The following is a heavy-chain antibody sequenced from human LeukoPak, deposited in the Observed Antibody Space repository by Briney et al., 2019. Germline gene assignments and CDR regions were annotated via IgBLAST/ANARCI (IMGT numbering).Heavy chain of an antibody. D-gene: IGHD3-22*01. Sequence: SETLSLTCAVYGGSFSGYYWSWIRQPPGKGLEWIGEINHSGSTNYNPSLKSRVTISVDTSKNQFSLKLSSVTAADTAVYYCAGVRSRITMIVVVSRIGADAFDIWGQGTMVTVSS. CDR1: GGSFSGYY. V-gene: IGHV4-34*01. CDR2: INHSGST. CDR3: AGVRSRITMIVVVSRIGADAFDI. J-gene: IGHJ3*02.